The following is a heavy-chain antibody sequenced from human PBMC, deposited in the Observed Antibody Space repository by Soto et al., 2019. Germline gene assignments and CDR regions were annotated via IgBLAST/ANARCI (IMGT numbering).Heavy chain of an antibody. V-gene: IGHV4-34*01. CDR3: ARGVGYDFWSGYSPRNYFDY. Sequence: PSETLSLTCAVYGESFSGYYWSWIRQPPGKGLEWIGEIHHSGSTNYNPSLKSRVTISVDRSKNQFSLKLSSVTAADTAVYYCARGVGYDFWSGYSPRNYFDYWGQGTLVTVSS. J-gene: IGHJ4*02. CDR2: IHHSGST. CDR1: GESFSGYY. D-gene: IGHD3-3*01.